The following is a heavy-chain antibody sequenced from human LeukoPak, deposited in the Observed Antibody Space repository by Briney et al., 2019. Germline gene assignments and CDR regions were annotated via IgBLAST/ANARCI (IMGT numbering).Heavy chain of an antibody. CDR1: GFTVSSNY. V-gene: IGHV3-23*01. J-gene: IGHJ5*02. CDR3: AKDPRQQLVNWFDP. D-gene: IGHD6-13*01. CDR2: ISGSGGST. Sequence: GGSLRLSCAASGFTVSSNYMSWVRQAPGKGLEWVSAISGSGGSTYYADSVKGRFTISRDNSKNTLYLQMNSLRAEDTAVYYCAKDPRQQLVNWFDPWGQGTLVTVSS.